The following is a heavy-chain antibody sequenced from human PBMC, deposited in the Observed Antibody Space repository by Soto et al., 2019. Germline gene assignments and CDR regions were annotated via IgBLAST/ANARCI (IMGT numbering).Heavy chain of an antibody. Sequence: WATLSLTCTVSGGSISSRSYYWGWIRQPPGKGLEWIGSIYYSGSTYYNPSLKSRVTISVDTSKNQFSLKLSSVTAADTAVYYCARRRLRWYFDYWGQGTLVTVSS. J-gene: IGHJ4*02. V-gene: IGHV4-39*01. D-gene: IGHD4-17*01. CDR1: GGSISSRSYY. CDR3: ARRRLRWYFDY. CDR2: IYYSGST.